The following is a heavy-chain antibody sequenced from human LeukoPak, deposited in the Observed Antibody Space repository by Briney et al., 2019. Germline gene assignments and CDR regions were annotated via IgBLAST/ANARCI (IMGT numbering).Heavy chain of an antibody. D-gene: IGHD6-19*01. CDR2: IKSKTDGGTT. Sequence: ETLSLTCAVYGGSFSGYYWSWIRQPPGKGLEWVGRIKSKTDGGTTDYAAPVKGRFIISRDDSKNTLYLQMNSLKTEDAAVYYCTTGVLVAGWGQGTLVTVSS. V-gene: IGHV3-15*01. J-gene: IGHJ4*02. CDR3: TTGVLVAG. CDR1: GGSFSGYY.